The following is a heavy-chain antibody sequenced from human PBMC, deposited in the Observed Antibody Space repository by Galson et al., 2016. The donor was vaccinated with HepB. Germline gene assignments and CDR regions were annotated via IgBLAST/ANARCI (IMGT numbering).Heavy chain of an antibody. J-gene: IGHJ4*02. CDR1: RYVFSSYW. Sequence: QSGAEVKKPGESLKISCKGERYVFSSYWIAWVRQTPDKGLEWMGLFYPGDSEIRYSPSFQGQVTFSADKSINTAYVQWSSLKASDTAIYYCARLVGSRSPYDSWGQGTLVTVSS. V-gene: IGHV5-51*01. D-gene: IGHD3-10*01. CDR3: ARLVGSRSPYDS. CDR2: FYPGDSEI.